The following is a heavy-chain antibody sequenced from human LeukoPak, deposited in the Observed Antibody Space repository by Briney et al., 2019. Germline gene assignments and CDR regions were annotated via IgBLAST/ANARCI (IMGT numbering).Heavy chain of an antibody. J-gene: IGHJ6*02. V-gene: IGHV4-34*01. CDR1: GGSYSGYY. D-gene: IGHD3-10*01. CDR3: ARVPKLLWFGELIYYYYYGMDV. CDR2: INHSGST. Sequence: SETLSLTCAVYGGSYSGYYWSWIRQPPGKGLEWIGKINHSGSTNYNPSLKSRVTISVDTSKNQFSLKLSSVTAADTAVYYCARVPKLLWFGELIYYYYYGMDVWGQGTTVTVSS.